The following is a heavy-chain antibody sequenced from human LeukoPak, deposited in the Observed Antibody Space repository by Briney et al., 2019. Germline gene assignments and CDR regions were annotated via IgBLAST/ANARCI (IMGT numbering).Heavy chain of an antibody. CDR3: ARHHRLAYFDP. Sequence: PSETLSLTCTVSGGSISSYYWSWIRQPPGKGLEWIGYVYYSGSTNYNPSLKNRVTISVDTSKNQFSLKLSSVTAADTAVYYCARHHRLAYFDPRGQGTLVTVSS. V-gene: IGHV4-59*08. CDR1: GGSISSYY. CDR2: VYYSGST. J-gene: IGHJ5*02.